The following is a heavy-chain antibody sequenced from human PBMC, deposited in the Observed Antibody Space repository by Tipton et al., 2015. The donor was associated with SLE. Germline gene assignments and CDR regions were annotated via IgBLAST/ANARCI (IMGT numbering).Heavy chain of an antibody. D-gene: IGHD5-24*01. CDR3: ARDGRRWLQPSGWFDP. J-gene: IGHJ5*02. V-gene: IGHV4-34*01. CDR2: INHSGST. CDR1: GGSFSGYY. Sequence: TLSLTCAVYGGSFSGYYWSWIRQPPGKGLEWIGEINHSGSTNYNPSLKSRVTISVDTSKNQFSLKLSSVTAADTAVYYCARDGRRWLQPSGWFDPWGQGTLVTVCS.